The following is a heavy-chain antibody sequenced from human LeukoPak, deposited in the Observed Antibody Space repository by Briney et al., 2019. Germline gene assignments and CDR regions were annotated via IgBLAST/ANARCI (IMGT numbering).Heavy chain of an antibody. Sequence: GGSLRLSCAASGFTFNNYWMSWVRQAPGKGLEWVANIKQDGSEKYYVDSVKGRFTISRDNAKNSLYLQMNSLRAEDTAVYYCARDLKKGGIAAAGPPYYWGQGTLVTVSS. CDR3: ARDLKKGGIAAAGPPYY. CDR1: GFTFNNYW. CDR2: IKQDGSEK. J-gene: IGHJ4*02. V-gene: IGHV3-7*01. D-gene: IGHD6-13*01.